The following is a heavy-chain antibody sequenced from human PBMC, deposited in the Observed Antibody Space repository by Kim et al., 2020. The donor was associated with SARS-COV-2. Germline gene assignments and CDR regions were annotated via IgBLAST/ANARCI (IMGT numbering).Heavy chain of an antibody. CDR1: GFTFSDYY. J-gene: IGHJ6*03. CDR2: ISSSGSTI. V-gene: IGHV3-11*01. D-gene: IGHD5-18*01. Sequence: GGSLRLSCAASGFTFSDYYMSWIRQAPGKGLEWVSYISSSGSTIYYADSVKGRFTISRDNAKNSLYLQMNSLRAEDTAVYYCARDLRQLWLRNDVFLSYYYYYMDVWGKGTTVTVSS. CDR3: ARDLRQLWLRNDVFLSYYYYYMDV.